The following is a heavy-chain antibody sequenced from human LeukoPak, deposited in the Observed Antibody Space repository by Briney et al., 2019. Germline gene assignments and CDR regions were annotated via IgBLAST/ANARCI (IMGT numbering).Heavy chain of an antibody. CDR3: TREGPGSDWATFDS. D-gene: IGHD6-19*01. J-gene: IGHJ4*02. Sequence: ASVKVSCKASGYTFTSYYMHWVRQAPGQGLEWMGRINPSNGGTNYAQKFQGRVTMTRDTSISTVCMELSRLTSDDTAVYYCTREGPGSDWATFDSWGQGALVTVSS. CDR2: INPSNGGT. CDR1: GYTFTSYY. V-gene: IGHV1-2*06.